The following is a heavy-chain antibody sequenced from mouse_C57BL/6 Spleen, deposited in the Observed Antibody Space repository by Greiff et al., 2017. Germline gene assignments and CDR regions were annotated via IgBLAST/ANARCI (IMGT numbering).Heavy chain of an antibody. J-gene: IGHJ3*01. D-gene: IGHD1-1*02. V-gene: IGHV1-81*01. Sequence: VQLQQSGAELARPGASVKLSCKASGYTFTSYGISWVKQRTGQGLEWIGEIYPRSGNTYYNEKFKGKATLTVDKSSSTAYMELRSLTSEDSAVYFCANSGCSYFYAYWGQGTLVTVSA. CDR2: IYPRSGNT. CDR1: GYTFTSYG. CDR3: ANSGCSYFYAY.